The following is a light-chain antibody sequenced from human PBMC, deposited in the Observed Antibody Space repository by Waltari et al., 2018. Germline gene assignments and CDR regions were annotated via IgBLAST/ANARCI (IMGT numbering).Light chain of an antibody. CDR1: SSDIGGYNY. CDR2: EVS. J-gene: IGLJ3*02. V-gene: IGLV2-14*01. CDR3: SSYTSSTTWL. Sequence: QSALTQPASVSGSPGQSITISCIGTSSDIGGYNYVSWYQQSPGKAPKLLIFEVSNRPSGVSHRFSGSKSGNPASLTISGLQAEDEADYYCSSYTSSTTWLFGGGTKLTVL.